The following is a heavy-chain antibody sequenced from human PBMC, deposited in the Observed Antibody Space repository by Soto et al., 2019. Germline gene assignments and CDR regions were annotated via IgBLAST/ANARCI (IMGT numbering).Heavy chain of an antibody. CDR3: TTDSYSSIPIVRFDY. V-gene: IGHV3-23*01. CDR2: ISGSGGST. Sequence: PGGSLRLSCAASGFTFSSYAMSWVRQAPGKGLEWVSAISGSGGSTYYAEPVKGRFAISRDDSNNMVYLQMNSLKIEDTAVYYCTTDSYSSIPIVRFDYWGHGTTVTVSS. D-gene: IGHD2-2*01. CDR1: GFTFSSYA. J-gene: IGHJ4*01.